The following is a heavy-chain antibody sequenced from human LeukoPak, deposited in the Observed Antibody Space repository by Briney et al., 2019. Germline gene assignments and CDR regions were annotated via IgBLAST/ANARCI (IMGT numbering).Heavy chain of an antibody. D-gene: IGHD4-23*01. V-gene: IGHV4-59*01. CDR3: ATTVALYYYYGMDV. CDR2: IYYSGST. J-gene: IGHJ6*02. Sequence: PSETLSLTCTVSGGSISSYYWSWIRQPPGKGLEWIGYIYYSGSTNYNPSLKSRVTISVDTSKNQFSLKLSSVTAADTAVYYCATTVALYYYYGMDVWGQGTTVTVSS. CDR1: GGSISSYY.